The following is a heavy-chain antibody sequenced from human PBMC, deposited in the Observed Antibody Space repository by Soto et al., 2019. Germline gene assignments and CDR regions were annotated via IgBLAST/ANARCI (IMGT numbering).Heavy chain of an antibody. J-gene: IGHJ4*02. CDR3: ASAPRTTPHTIHY. CDR2: ISTYNGNT. D-gene: IGHD2-21*01. CDR1: GYTFTSYG. Sequence: QVQLVQSGAEVKKPGASVKVSCKASGYTFTSYGITWVRQAPGQGLEWMGWISTYNGNTNYVQKLQGRVTMTSDTSTSTDYMELRSLTSDDTGVYYCASAPRTTPHTIHYWGQGTLVTVSS. V-gene: IGHV1-18*01.